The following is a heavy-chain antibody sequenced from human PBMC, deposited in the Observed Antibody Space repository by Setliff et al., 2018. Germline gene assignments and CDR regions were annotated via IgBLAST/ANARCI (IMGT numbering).Heavy chain of an antibody. J-gene: IGHJ4*02. D-gene: IGHD3-10*01. CDR3: ARQPSSGAYYNPRPYYFDS. CDR1: SGSVNSYY. Sequence: SETLSLTCTVSSGSVNSYYWSWVRQSPGKGPEWIGFVHFGGDTNYNPSLKSRVTMSADTSNNQFSLNLRSVTAADTAVYFCARQPSSGAYYNPRPYYFDSWGQGTLVTVSS. CDR2: VHFGGDT. V-gene: IGHV4-59*02.